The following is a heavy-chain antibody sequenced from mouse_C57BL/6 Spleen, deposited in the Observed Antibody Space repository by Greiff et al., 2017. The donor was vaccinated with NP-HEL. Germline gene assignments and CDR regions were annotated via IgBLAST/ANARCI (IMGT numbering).Heavy chain of an antibody. Sequence: EVKLVESGGGLVQPGGSLSLSCAASGFTFTDYYMSWVRQPPGKALEWLGFIRNKANGYTTEYSASVKGRFTISRDNSQSILSLQMNALRAEDSATYYCARSSSTVVPYAMDYWGQGTSVTVSS. V-gene: IGHV7-3*01. D-gene: IGHD1-1*01. J-gene: IGHJ4*01. CDR3: ARSSSTVVPYAMDY. CDR1: GFTFTDYY. CDR2: IRNKANGYTT.